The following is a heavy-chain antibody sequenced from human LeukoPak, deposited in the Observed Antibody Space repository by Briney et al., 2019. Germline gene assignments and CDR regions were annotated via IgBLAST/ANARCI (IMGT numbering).Heavy chain of an antibody. J-gene: IGHJ4*02. CDR2: ISAYNGNT. D-gene: IGHD3-9*01. CDR1: GYTFTSYG. CDR3: AGAKDYDILTGYYKDFDY. V-gene: IGHV1-18*04. Sequence: ASVKVSCKASGYTFTSYGISWVRQAPGQGLEWMGWISAYNGNTNYAQKLQGRVTMTTDTSTSTAYMELRSLRSDDTAVYYCAGAKDYDILTGYYKDFDYWGQGTLVTVSS.